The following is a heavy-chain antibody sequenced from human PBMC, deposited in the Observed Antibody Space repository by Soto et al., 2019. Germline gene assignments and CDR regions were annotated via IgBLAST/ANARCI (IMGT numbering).Heavy chain of an antibody. CDR1: GFSFGDYA. J-gene: IGHJ3*01. V-gene: IGHV3-23*01. D-gene: IGHD1-1*01. CDR2: ISGSGGNT. Sequence: GGSLRLSCSASGFSFGDYAMTWVRQAPGKGLDWVSSISGSGGNTYYADSVEGRFTISRDNSKDTLYLQMNSLRAEDTAVYYCARDDAFENENGFDVWGQGTMVTVSS. CDR3: ARDDAFENENGFDV.